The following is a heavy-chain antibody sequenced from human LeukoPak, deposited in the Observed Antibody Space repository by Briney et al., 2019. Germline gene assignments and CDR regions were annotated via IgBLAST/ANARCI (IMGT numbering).Heavy chain of an antibody. Sequence: SQTLSLTCAISGDSVSSNSAAWNWIRQSPSRGLEWLVRTYSRSKWFNDYAVSVKSRITINPDTSENQFSLHLTSVTPDDTAVYYCARGTGSLDYWGQGTLVTVSS. CDR1: GDSVSSNSAA. J-gene: IGHJ4*02. D-gene: IGHD1-26*01. CDR2: TYSRSKWFN. CDR3: ARGTGSLDY. V-gene: IGHV6-1*01.